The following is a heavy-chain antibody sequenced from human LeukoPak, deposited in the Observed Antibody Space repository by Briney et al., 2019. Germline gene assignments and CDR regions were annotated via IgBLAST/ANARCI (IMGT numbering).Heavy chain of an antibody. CDR1: GITLSNYG. V-gene: IGHV3-23*01. CDR2: ISGSGGST. CDR3: ARDDGYSYFDY. Sequence: PGGSLRLSCAVSGITLSNYGMSWVRQAPGKGLEWVAGISGSGGSTYYADSVKGRFTISRDNSKNTLYLQMNSLRAEDTAVYYCARDDGYSYFDYWGQGTLVTVSS. D-gene: IGHD5-24*01. J-gene: IGHJ4*02.